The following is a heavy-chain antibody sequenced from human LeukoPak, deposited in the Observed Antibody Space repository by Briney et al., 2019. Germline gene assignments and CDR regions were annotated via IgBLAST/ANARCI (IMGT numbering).Heavy chain of an antibody. CDR1: GFTLSSNY. V-gene: IGHV3-66*01. CDR2: IYSGGST. CDR3: ARDERLPCMDV. J-gene: IGHJ6*02. D-gene: IGHD1-1*01. Sequence: GGALRLSCAASGFTLSSNYMSWVRQAPGKGLEWVSVIYSGGSTYYTDSVKGRFTISRDNSKNTLYLQMNSLRAEDTAVYYCARDERLPCMDVWGQGTTVTVSS.